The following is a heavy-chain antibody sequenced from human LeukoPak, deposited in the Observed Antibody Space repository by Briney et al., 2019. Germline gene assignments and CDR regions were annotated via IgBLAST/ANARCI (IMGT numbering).Heavy chain of an antibody. CDR3: ARHASVDGNWPRPLDY. D-gene: IGHD5-12*01. Sequence: PSETLFLTCTVSGGSISSSPYYWGWIRQSPGTGLEWIGNIYYSGSTYYNPSLKTRVTISVDTSKNQFSLKLTSVTAADTAVYYCARHASVDGNWPRPLDYWGQGSLVTVSS. CDR2: IYYSGST. CDR1: GGSISSSPYY. V-gene: IGHV4-39*01. J-gene: IGHJ4*02.